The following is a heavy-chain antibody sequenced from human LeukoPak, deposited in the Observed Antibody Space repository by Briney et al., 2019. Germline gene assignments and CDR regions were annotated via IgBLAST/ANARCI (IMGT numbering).Heavy chain of an antibody. CDR2: INPNSGGV. V-gene: IGHV1-2*02. CDR1: GYTFSDYY. CDR3: ARGVITMGTDY. D-gene: IGHD3-10*01. J-gene: IGHJ4*02. Sequence: ASVKVSCKASGYTFSDYYMHWVRQAPGQGLEWMGWINPNSGGVNYAQKLQGRLTMTRDTSNSTAYMELSRLRSDDTAVYYCARGVITMGTDYWGQGTLVTVSS.